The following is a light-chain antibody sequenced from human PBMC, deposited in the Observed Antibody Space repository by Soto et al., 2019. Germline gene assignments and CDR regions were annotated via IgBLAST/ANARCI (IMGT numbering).Light chain of an antibody. Sequence: EIVLTQSPGTLSLSPGERATLSCRASQSVSSSYLAGYQQKPGQAPRLLIYGASSRATGIPDRFSGSGSGTDFTLTISRLEPEDFAVYYCQQYGSSPMYTVGQGTKLEIK. CDR3: QQYGSSPMYT. CDR2: GAS. V-gene: IGKV3-20*01. CDR1: QSVSSSY. J-gene: IGKJ2*01.